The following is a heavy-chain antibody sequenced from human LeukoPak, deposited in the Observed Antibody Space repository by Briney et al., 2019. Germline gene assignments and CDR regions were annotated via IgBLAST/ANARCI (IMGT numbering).Heavy chain of an antibody. V-gene: IGHV4-34*01. D-gene: IGHD5-24*01. J-gene: IGHJ4*02. CDR3: ARGARDGYKRRVIDY. CDR1: GGSFSGYY. CDR2: INRSGST. Sequence: SETLSLTCAVYGGSFSGYYWSWIRQPPGRGLEWIGEINRSGSTNYNPSLKSRVTISVDTSKNQFSLKLSSVTAADTAVYYCARGARDGYKRRVIDYWGQGTLVTVSS.